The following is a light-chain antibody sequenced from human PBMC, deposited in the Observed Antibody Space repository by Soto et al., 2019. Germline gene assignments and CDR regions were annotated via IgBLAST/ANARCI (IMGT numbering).Light chain of an antibody. Sequence: DIQMTQSPSSLSASVVDRVTITFRASQTISSWLAWYQQKPGKAPKLLIYKASTLKSGVPSRFSGSGPGTEFTLTISSLQPDDFATYHCQHYNSYSEAFGQGTKVDIK. CDR1: QTISSW. V-gene: IGKV1-5*03. CDR2: KAS. CDR3: QHYNSYSEA. J-gene: IGKJ1*01.